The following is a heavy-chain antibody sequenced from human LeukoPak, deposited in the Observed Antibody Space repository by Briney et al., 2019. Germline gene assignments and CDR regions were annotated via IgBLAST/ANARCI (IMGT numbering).Heavy chain of an antibody. D-gene: IGHD3-3*01. Sequence: TGGSLRLSCAASGFTFDDYAMHWVRQAPGKGLEWVSGISWNSGSIGYADSVKGRFTISRDNAKNSLYLQMNSLRAEDMALYYCAKWSEYYDFWSGYFDYWGQGTLVTVSS. CDR1: GFTFDDYA. V-gene: IGHV3-9*03. CDR3: AKWSEYYDFWSGYFDY. CDR2: ISWNSGSI. J-gene: IGHJ4*02.